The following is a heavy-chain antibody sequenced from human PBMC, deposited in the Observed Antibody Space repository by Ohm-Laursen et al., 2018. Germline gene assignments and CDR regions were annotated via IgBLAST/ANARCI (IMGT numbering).Heavy chain of an antibody. J-gene: IGHJ4*02. CDR1: GGSISSYY. Sequence: SETLSLTWTVSGGSISSYYWSWIRQPAGKGLEWIGRIYTSGSTNYNPSLKSRVTMSVDTSRNQFSLKLSSVTAADTAMYYCAREGRSNSEGYWGQGTLVTVSS. V-gene: IGHV4-4*07. CDR2: IYTSGST. D-gene: IGHD1-26*01. CDR3: AREGRSNSEGY.